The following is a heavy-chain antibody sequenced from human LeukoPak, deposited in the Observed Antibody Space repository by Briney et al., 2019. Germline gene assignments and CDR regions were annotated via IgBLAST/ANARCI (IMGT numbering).Heavy chain of an antibody. V-gene: IGHV4-59*02. J-gene: IGHJ2*01. Sequence: PSETLSLTCTVSGGSVSSYYWSWMRQSPGKGLKWIGYVYYSGSTNYNPALKSRVTISLDTSENQFSLKLSSVTAADTAVYYCAREANSPTARYWYFDLWGRGTQVTVSS. D-gene: IGHD2-21*01. CDR1: GGSVSSYY. CDR2: VYYSGST. CDR3: AREANSPTARYWYFDL.